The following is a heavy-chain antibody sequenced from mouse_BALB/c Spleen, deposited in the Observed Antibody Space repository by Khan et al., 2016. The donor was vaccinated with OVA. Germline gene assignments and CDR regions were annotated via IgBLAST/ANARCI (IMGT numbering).Heavy chain of an antibody. CDR3: VSGYDGDPFAY. Sequence: EVELVESGGGLVKPGGSLKLSCAASGFIFSDYYMYWVRQTPGERLEWVGTISASVTYTYYPDNVKGRFTISRDNAKNHPYMQISSLKSEDAAIYYCVSGYDGDPFAYWGQGTLVTVSA. J-gene: IGHJ3*01. CDR2: ISASVTYT. D-gene: IGHD2-3*01. CDR1: GFIFSDYY. V-gene: IGHV5-4*02.